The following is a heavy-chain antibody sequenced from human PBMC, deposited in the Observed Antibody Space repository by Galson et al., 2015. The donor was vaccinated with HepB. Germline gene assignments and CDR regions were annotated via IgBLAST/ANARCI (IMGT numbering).Heavy chain of an antibody. D-gene: IGHD3-22*01. J-gene: IGHJ4*02. CDR3: ARDSLAYYDSSGYYLGYFDY. V-gene: IGHV3-53*05. Sequence: SLRLSCAASGFTVSSNYMSWVRQAPGKGLEWVSVIYRGDSTYHADSVKGRFTISRDNPKNTLYLQMNSLRAEDTAVYYCARDSLAYYDSSGYYLGYFDYWGQGTLVTVPS. CDR2: IYRGDST. CDR1: GFTVSSNY.